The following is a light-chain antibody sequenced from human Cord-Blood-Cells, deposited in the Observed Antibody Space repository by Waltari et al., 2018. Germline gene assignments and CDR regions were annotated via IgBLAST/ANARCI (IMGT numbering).Light chain of an antibody. CDR1: SSDVGSSNL. CDR3: CSYAGSSTYV. V-gene: IGLV2-23*01. J-gene: IGLJ1*01. Sequence: QSALTQPASVSGSPGQSITISCTGTSSDVGSSNLVSWYQQPPGKAPKLMIYEGSKRPSGVSNRFSGSKSGNTASLTISGLQAEDEADYYCCSYAGSSTYVFGTGTKVTVL. CDR2: EGS.